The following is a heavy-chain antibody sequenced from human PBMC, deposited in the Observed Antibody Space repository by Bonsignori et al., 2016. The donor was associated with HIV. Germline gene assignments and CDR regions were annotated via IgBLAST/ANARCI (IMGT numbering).Heavy chain of an antibody. V-gene: IGHV3-23*01. Sequence: VRQAPGKGLEWVSAISSSGGSTYYADSVKGRFTISRDNSKNTLYLQMNSLRAEDTAVYYCAKGEGFANWFDPWGQGTLVTVSS. CDR2: ISSSGGST. D-gene: IGHD2-21*01. CDR3: AKGEGFANWFDP. J-gene: IGHJ5*02.